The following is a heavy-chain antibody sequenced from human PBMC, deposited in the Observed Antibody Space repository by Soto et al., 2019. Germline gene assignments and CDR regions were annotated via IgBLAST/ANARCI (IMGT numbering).Heavy chain of an antibody. J-gene: IGHJ5*02. CDR1: GFTVSNNF. CDR3: ARGGGIVVVTAPYHH. Sequence: PGGSLRLACAASGFTVSNNFMSWVRQAPGKGLEWVSVTYPGGTTYYADSVKGRFAISRDNSKNTLYLQMSSLRAEDTAVYYCARGGGIVVVTAPYHHWGQG. V-gene: IGHV3-66*01. D-gene: IGHD2-21*02. CDR2: TYPGGTT.